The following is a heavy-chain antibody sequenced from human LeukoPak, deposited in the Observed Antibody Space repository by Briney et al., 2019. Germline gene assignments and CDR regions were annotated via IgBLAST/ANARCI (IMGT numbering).Heavy chain of an antibody. Sequence: PSETLSLTCTVSGGSISSYYWSWIRQPPGKGLEWIGYIYYSGSTNYNPSLKSRVTISVDTSKNQFSLKLSSVTAADTAVYYCARQNYDFWSGYYTGAFDIWGQGTMVTVSS. V-gene: IGHV4-59*08. CDR3: ARQNYDFWSGYYTGAFDI. CDR1: GGSISSYY. D-gene: IGHD3-3*01. J-gene: IGHJ3*02. CDR2: IYYSGST.